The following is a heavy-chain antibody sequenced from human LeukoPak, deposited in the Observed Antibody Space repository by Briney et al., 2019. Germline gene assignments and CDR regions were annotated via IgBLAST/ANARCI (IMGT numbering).Heavy chain of an antibody. J-gene: IGHJ4*02. CDR2: IDTSGST. V-gene: IGHV4-61*02. Sequence: PSQTLSLTCTVSGGSISSGSYYWSWIRQPPGEGLEWFGPIDTSGSTNYPPSLKSSGTISVRTSKNQFSLKLRSVTAADTAVYYWASGLVSGGATSFDYWGQGTLVTVSS. D-gene: IGHD1-26*01. CDR1: GGSISSGSYY. CDR3: ASGLVSGGATSFDY.